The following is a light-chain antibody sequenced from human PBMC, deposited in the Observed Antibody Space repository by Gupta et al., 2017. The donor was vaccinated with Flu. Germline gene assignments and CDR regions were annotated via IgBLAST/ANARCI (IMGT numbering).Light chain of an antibody. J-gene: IGKJ4*01. CDR2: WAS. CDR1: QSILYSSNNKNY. CDR3: QQDYSTPLT. Sequence: DIVMTQSPDSLAVSLGERATINCKSSQSILYSSNNKNYLAWYQQKPGQPPKLLIYWASTRESGVPDRFSGRGSGTDFTLTISSLQAEDVAVYYCQQDYSTPLTFGGGTKVDIK. V-gene: IGKV4-1*01.